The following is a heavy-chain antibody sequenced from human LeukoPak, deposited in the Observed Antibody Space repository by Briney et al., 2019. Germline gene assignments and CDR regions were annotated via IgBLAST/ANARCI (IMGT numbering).Heavy chain of an antibody. CDR3: ARDSTWLLDY. D-gene: IGHD6-19*01. J-gene: IGHJ4*02. CDR1: GFTFSSHW. Sequence: GGPLALTCPASGFTFSSHWMTWVRQPLGEGLEWVANIKEDGSVKYYVDSVKGRFTISRDNTKNALYLQMNSLRADDTAVYFCARDSTWLLDYWGQGTLITVSS. CDR2: IKEDGSVK. V-gene: IGHV3-7*03.